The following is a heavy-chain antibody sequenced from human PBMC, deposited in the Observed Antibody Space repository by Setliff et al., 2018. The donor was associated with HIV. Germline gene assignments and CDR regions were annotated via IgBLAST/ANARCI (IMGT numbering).Heavy chain of an antibody. CDR3: ARENSGYRAFDY. D-gene: IGHD3-22*01. V-gene: IGHV1-2*02. Sequence: EASVKVSCKASGYTFTAYYMHWVRQAPGQGLEWMGWIYPNSGGTKYAQKFQGRVTMTRDTSISTAYMELSRLRSDDTAVYYCARENSGYRAFDYWGRATLVTVSS. CDR2: IYPNSGGT. CDR1: GYTFTAYY. J-gene: IGHJ4*02.